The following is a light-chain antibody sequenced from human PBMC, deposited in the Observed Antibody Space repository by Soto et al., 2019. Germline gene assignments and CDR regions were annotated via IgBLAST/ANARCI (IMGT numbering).Light chain of an antibody. Sequence: EIQVTQSPSSLSASVVDRFTITFLASQGIGTDLGWYRQKPGRAPERLIYSTSSLQSGVPSRFSGSGSGTEFSLTITSLQPEDFATYYCLQHSTYPRTFGQGTKVDI. CDR1: QGIGTD. V-gene: IGKV1-17*01. J-gene: IGKJ1*01. CDR3: LQHSTYPRT. CDR2: STS.